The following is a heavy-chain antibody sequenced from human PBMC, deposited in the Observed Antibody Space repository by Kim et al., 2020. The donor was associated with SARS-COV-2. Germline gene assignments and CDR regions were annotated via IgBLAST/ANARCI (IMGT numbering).Heavy chain of an antibody. Sequence: SETLSLTCTVSGGSISSSSYYWGWIRQPPGKGLEWIGSIYYSGSTYYNPSLKSRVTISVDTSKNQFSLKLSSVTAADTAVYYCARHPLSVEQETEAGWFGESHQALVYFDYWGQGTLVTVSS. J-gene: IGHJ4*02. CDR2: IYYSGST. CDR3: ARHPLSVEQETEAGWFGESHQALVYFDY. D-gene: IGHD3-10*01. CDR1: GGSISSSSYY. V-gene: IGHV4-39*01.